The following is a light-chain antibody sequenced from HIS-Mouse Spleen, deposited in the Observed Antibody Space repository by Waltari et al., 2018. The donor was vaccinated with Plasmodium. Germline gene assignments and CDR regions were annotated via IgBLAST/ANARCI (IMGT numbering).Light chain of an antibody. J-gene: IGLJ2*01. CDR3: CSYAGSRV. CDR1: SSDVGSYNL. Sequence: QSALTQPASVSGSPGQSITISCTGTSSDVGSYNLVSWYQQHPGKAPERMIDEGSKRPSWVSNRCSCSKAGNTASLTISGLQAEDEADYYCCSYAGSRVFGGGTKLTVL. V-gene: IGLV2-23*01. CDR2: EGS.